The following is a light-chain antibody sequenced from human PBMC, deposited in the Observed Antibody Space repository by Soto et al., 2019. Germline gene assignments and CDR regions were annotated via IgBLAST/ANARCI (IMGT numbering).Light chain of an antibody. CDR2: GAS. V-gene: IGKV3-20*01. J-gene: IGKJ2*01. CDR1: QSVSSSY. Sequence: EIVLTQSPGTLSFSPRERATLSCRASQSVSSSYLARYHQKPGQAPRLLICGASSRATGISDRFSGSGSGTDFTLTISRLETEDFAVDYYQQYGSSLMYTFGQGTKLEIK. CDR3: QQYGSSLMYT.